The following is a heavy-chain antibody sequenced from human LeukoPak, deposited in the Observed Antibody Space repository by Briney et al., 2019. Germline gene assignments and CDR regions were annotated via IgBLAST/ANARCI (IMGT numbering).Heavy chain of an antibody. J-gene: IGHJ4*02. D-gene: IGHD5-12*01. CDR1: GFTVSSNY. Sequence: GGSLRLSCAASGFTVSSNYMSWVRQAPGKGLEWVSVIYSGGSTYYADSVKGRFTISRDNSKNTLYLQMNSLRAEDTAVYYCARESGYAVGDYWGQGTLVTVSS. CDR3: ARESGYAVGDY. CDR2: IYSGGST. V-gene: IGHV3-66*01.